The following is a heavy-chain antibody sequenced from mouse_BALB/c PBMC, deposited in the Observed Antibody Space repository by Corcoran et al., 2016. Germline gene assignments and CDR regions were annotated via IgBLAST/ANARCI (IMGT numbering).Heavy chain of an antibody. CDR2: IFPGSGNT. CDR1: GYSFTSYY. J-gene: IGHJ2*01. Sequence: QVQLQQSGPELMKPGASVKISCKASGYSFTSYYIHWVKQRPGQGLEWIGWIFPGSGNTKYNEKFKGKATLTADTSSSTAYMQLSSLTSEDSAVYFCARGLGRFDYWGQGTTLTVSS. CDR3: ARGLGRFDY. D-gene: IGHD3-3*01. V-gene: IGHV1-66*01.